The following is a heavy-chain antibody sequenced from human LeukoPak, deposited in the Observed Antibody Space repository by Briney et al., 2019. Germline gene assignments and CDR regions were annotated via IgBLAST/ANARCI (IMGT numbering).Heavy chain of an antibody. CDR2: IWHDGTIK. CDR3: ARAVGPFDY. J-gene: IGHJ4*02. CDR1: GFTFSVYG. V-gene: IGHV3-33*01. Sequence: GRSLRLSCAASGFTFSVYGMHWVRQAPGKGLEWSAVIWHDGTIKYYADSVKGRFTISRDNSDDTLYLQMNSLRAEDTAVYYCARAVGPFDYWGQGTLVTVSS.